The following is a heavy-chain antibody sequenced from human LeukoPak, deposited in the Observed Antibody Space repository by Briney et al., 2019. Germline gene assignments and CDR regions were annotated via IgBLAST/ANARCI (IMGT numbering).Heavy chain of an antibody. CDR1: GYTFTGYY. V-gene: IGHV1-2*02. CDR3: ASLFSIAAIEDAFDI. D-gene: IGHD6-6*01. J-gene: IGHJ3*02. CDR2: INPNSGGT. Sequence: ASVKVSCKASGYTFTGYYMHWVRQAPGQGLEWMGWINPNSGGTNYAQKFQGRVTMTRDTSISTAYMELSRLRSDDTAVYYCASLFSIAAIEDAFDIWGQGTMVTVSS.